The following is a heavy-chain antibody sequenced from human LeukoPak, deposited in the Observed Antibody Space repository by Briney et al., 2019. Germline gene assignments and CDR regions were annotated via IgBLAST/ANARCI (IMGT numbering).Heavy chain of an antibody. V-gene: IGHV1-46*01. J-gene: IGHJ4*02. Sequence: ASVKVSCKASGYTFTNYYMHWVQQAPGQGLEWMGLINPSDGSTSYAQKFQGRVTMTRDTSTSTVYMELSSLRSEDTAVYCCARPSSPKGYYFHYWGQGTLVTVSS. CDR1: GYTFTNYY. CDR2: INPSDGST. CDR3: ARPSSPKGYYFHY.